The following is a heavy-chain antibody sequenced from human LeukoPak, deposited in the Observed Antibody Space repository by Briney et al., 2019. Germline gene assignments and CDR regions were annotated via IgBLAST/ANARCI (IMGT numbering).Heavy chain of an antibody. CDR2: IFTSGIT. CDR1: GGSISLYY. CDR3: ARSGRLGAWTYNWFDP. D-gene: IGHD1-26*01. V-gene: IGHV4-4*07. Sequence: SETLSLTCTVSGGSISLYYWNWIRQPAGKGLEWIGRIFTSGITNYNPSLKSRVTMSVDTSKAQFSLKLSSVTAADTAVYYCARSGRLGAWTYNWFDPWGQGTLVTVSS. J-gene: IGHJ5*02.